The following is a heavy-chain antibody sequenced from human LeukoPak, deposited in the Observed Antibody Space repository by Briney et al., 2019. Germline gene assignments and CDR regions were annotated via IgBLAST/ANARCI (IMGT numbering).Heavy chain of an antibody. J-gene: IGHJ4*02. CDR3: ARASSGSRLTDH. V-gene: IGHV4-59*01. CDR1: GDSMIGYY. Sequence: SETLSLTCAVSGDSMIGYYWNWILQPPGKGLEWIVYIYYTGSTTYNPSLKSRVTLSLDMSKNQFSLRLTSITSADTAIYFCARASSGSRLTDHWGQGTLVAVSS. D-gene: IGHD1-26*01. CDR2: IYYTGST.